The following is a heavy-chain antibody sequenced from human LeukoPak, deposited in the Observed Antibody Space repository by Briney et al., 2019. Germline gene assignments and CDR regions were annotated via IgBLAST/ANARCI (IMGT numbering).Heavy chain of an antibody. J-gene: IGHJ4*02. D-gene: IGHD5-12*01. Sequence: PSETLSLTCTVSGGSISSSSYYWGWIRQPPGKGLEWIGSIYYSGSTYYNPSLKSRVTISVDTTKNQFSLKLSSLTAADTAVYYCARGVRYSGYHSCFDYWGQGTLVTVSS. V-gene: IGHV4-39*07. CDR1: GGSISSSSYY. CDR2: IYYSGST. CDR3: ARGVRYSGYHSCFDY.